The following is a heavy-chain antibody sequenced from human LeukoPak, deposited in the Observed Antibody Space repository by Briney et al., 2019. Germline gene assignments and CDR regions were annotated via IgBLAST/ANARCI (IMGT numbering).Heavy chain of an antibody. J-gene: IGHJ6*02. V-gene: IGHV3-23*01. CDR3: AKDPYYYDSSGYGYGMDV. D-gene: IGHD3-22*01. CDR1: GFSFSSYA. CDR2: ISGSGGST. Sequence: PGGPLRLSCAASGFSFSSYAMAWVRQAPGKGLEWVSTISGSGGSTHYADSVKGRFTISRDNSKNTLYLQMNSLRAEDTAVYYCAKDPYYYDSSGYGYGMDVWGQGTTVTVSS.